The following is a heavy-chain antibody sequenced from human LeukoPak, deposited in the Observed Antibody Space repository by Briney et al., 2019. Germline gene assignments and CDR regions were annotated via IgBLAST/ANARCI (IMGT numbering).Heavy chain of an antibody. CDR2: IKQDGSEK. V-gene: IGHV3-7*01. CDR1: GFTFSSYW. J-gene: IGHJ4*02. CDR3: ARVGRPQLELPWGMDY. D-gene: IGHD1-1*01. Sequence: GGSLRLSCAASGFTFSSYWMSWVRQAPGKGLEWVANIKQDGSEKYYVDSVKGRFTISRDNAKNSLYLQMNSLRAEDTVVYYCARVGRPQLELPWGMDYWGQGTLVTVSS.